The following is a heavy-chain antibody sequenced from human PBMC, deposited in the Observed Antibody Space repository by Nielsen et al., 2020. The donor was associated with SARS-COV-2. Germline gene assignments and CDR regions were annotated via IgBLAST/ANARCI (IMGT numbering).Heavy chain of an antibody. CDR3: AKDPYSSSWVNDYYYYGMDV. J-gene: IGHJ6*02. Sequence: WIRQPPGKGLEYVSAISSNGGSTYYADSVKGRFTISRDNSKNTLYLQMSSLRAEDTAVYYCAKDPYSSSWVNDYYYYGMDVWGQGTTVTVSS. CDR2: ISSNGGST. D-gene: IGHD6-13*01. V-gene: IGHV3-64D*06.